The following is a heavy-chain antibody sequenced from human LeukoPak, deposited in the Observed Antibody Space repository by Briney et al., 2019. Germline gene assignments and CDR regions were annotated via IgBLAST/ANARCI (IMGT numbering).Heavy chain of an antibody. V-gene: IGHV3-48*04. CDR3: ARMLKYDYVWGSYRYPPDY. CDR1: GFIFSSYA. D-gene: IGHD3-16*02. CDR2: ISSSGSTI. J-gene: IGHJ4*02. Sequence: GGSLRLSCAASGFIFSSYAMHWVRQAPGKGLEWVSYISSSGSTIYYADSVKGRFTISRDNAKNSLYLQMNSLRAEDTAVYYCARMLKYDYVWGSYRYPPDYWGQGTLVTVSS.